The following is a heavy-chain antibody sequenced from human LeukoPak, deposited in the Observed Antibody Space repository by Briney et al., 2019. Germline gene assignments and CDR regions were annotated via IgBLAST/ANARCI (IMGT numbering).Heavy chain of an antibody. CDR3: ARGSGWYQY. Sequence: SETLSLTCTVSGGSISNYYWSWIRQPPGKGLEWIGYVYYKGSATYNPSLESRVTISVDTSNNQFSLKLTSVTAADTAVYYCARGSGWYQYCGQGALVTVSS. V-gene: IGHV4-59*01. CDR1: GGSISNYY. CDR2: VYYKGSA. J-gene: IGHJ4*02. D-gene: IGHD6-19*01.